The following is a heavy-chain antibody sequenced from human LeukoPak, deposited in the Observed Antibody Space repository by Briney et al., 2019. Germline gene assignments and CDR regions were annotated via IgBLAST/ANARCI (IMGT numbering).Heavy chain of an antibody. CDR2: ISGSSSDI. CDR1: GFTFSSYT. J-gene: IGHJ4*02. CDR3: AADSTADY. V-gene: IGHV3-21*01. D-gene: IGHD2-2*01. Sequence: GGSPRLSCAASGFTFSSYTMNWVRQAPGKGLEWVSSISGSSSDIYYADSVKGRFTISRDNSKNTLYLQMNSLRAEDTAVYYCAADSTADYWGQGTLVTVSS.